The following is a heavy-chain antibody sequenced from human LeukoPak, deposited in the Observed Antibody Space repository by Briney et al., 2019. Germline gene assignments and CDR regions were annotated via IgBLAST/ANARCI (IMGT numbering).Heavy chain of an antibody. J-gene: IGHJ6*02. CDR3: ARGELLLYYGMDV. V-gene: IGHV4-30-4*08. CDR1: GGSISSGDYY. Sequence: SETLSLTCTVSGGSISSGDYYWSWIRQPPGKGLEWIGYIYYSGSTYYNPSLKSRVTISVDTSKNQFSLKLSSVTAAGTAVYYCARGELLLYYGMDVWGQGTTVTVSS. CDR2: IYYSGST. D-gene: IGHD1-26*01.